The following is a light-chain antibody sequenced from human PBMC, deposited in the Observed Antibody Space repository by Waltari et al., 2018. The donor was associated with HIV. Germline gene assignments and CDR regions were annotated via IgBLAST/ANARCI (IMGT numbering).Light chain of an antibody. V-gene: IGLV1-40*01. CDR2: GDI. Sequence: QSVLTQPPSVSEAPGQTVTISCTGSSSNIGAGYDIHWYQQLPGKAPRLLIYGDINRPSGVPDRFSGSKSGTSASLAITGLQAEDEADYYCQSYYNSLKVVFGTGTRVTVL. J-gene: IGLJ1*01. CDR3: QSYYNSLKVV. CDR1: SSNIGAGYD.